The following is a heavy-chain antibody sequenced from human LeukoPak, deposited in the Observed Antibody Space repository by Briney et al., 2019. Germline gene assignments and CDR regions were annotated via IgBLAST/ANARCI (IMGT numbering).Heavy chain of an antibody. J-gene: IGHJ3*01. D-gene: IGHD3-16*01. V-gene: IGHV3-30*04. CDR3: AREDNGGATDDGFDV. CDR2: ISYDGSNK. CDR1: GFTFRNYA. Sequence: GGSLRLSCAASGFTFRNYAMHWVRQAPGKGLEWVAIISYDGSNKYYADSVRGRFTISRDNSKNTLYLQMNSLRAEDTAVYYCAREDNGGATDDGFDVWGHGTVVTVSS.